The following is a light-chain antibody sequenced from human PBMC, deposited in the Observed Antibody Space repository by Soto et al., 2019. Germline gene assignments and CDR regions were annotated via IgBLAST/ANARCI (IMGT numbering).Light chain of an antibody. J-gene: IGLJ3*02. CDR1: NSDVGGFNY. CDR2: EVT. V-gene: IGLV2-8*01. CDR3: GSFAGRNDWV. Sequence: QCVLTQPPSESGSPGQSVTISCTGTNSDVGGFNYVSWYQQHPGKAPKLMIYEVTKRPSGVPDRFSGSKSGNTASLTVSGLQAEDEADYYCGSFAGRNDWVFGGGTKLTVL.